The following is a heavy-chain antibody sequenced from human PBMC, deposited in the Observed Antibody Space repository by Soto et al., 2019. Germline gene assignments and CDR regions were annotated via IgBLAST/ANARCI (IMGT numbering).Heavy chain of an antibody. Sequence: SETLSLTCAVSGGSISSGGYSWSWIRQPPGKGLEWIGYIYHSGSTYYNPSLKSRVTISVDRSKNHFSLKLSSVTAADTAVYYCARVGYGSGTDGGMDVWGQGTTVTVS. CDR1: GGSISSGGYS. V-gene: IGHV4-30-2*01. CDR3: ARVGYGSGTDGGMDV. J-gene: IGHJ6*02. CDR2: IYHSGST. D-gene: IGHD3-10*01.